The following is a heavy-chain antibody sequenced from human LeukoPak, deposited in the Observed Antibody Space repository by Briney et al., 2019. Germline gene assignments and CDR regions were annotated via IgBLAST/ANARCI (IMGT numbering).Heavy chain of an antibody. CDR2: ISYDGSNK. V-gene: IGHV3-30*03. CDR1: GFTFSSYG. CDR3: ARGWGPYAFDI. D-gene: IGHD2-21*02. Sequence: GGSLRLSCAASGFTFSSYGMHWVRQAPGKGLEWVAVISYDGSNKYYADSVKGRFTISRDNSKNTLYLQMNSLRAEDTAVYYCARGWGPYAFDIWGQGTMVTVSS. J-gene: IGHJ3*02.